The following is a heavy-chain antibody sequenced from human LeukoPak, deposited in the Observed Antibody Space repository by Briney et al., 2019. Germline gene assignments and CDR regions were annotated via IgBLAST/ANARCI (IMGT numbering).Heavy chain of an antibody. V-gene: IGHV4-34*01. CDR2: INHSGST. D-gene: IGHD3-10*01. CDR3: ARGAHYYGSGSPFSH. Sequence: SETLSLTCAVYGGSFSGYYWSWIRQPPGKGLEWIGEINHSGSTNYNPSLKSRVTISEDTSKNQFSLKLSSVTAADTAVYYCARGAHYYGSGSPFSHWGQGTLVTVSS. CDR1: GGSFSGYY. J-gene: IGHJ4*02.